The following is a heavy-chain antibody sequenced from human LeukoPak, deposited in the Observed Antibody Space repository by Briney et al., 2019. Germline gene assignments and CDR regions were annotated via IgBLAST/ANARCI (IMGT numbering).Heavy chain of an antibody. V-gene: IGHV1-2*02. Sequence: ASVKVSCKASGYTFTGYYMHWVRQAPGQGLEWVGWINPNSGGTNYAQKFQGRVTMTRDTSISTAYMELSRLRSDDTAVYYCASLGNYYDSSGYYEIIDYWGQGTLVTVSS. CDR1: GYTFTGYY. J-gene: IGHJ4*02. CDR3: ASLGNYYDSSGYYEIIDY. D-gene: IGHD3-22*01. CDR2: INPNSGGT.